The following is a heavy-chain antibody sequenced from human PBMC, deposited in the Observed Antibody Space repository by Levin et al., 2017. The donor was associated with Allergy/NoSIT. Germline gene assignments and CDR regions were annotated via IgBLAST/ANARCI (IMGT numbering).Heavy chain of an antibody. D-gene: IGHD5-18*01. J-gene: IGHJ3*02. CDR2: ISGSGGST. CDR1: GFTFSSYA. Sequence: GGSLRLSCAASGFTFSSYAMSWVRQAPGKGLEWVSAISGSGGSTYYADSVKGRFTISRDNSKNTLYLQMNSLRAEDTAVYYCAKDGYSYGYDSDAFDIWGQGTMVTVSS. V-gene: IGHV3-23*01. CDR3: AKDGYSYGYDSDAFDI.